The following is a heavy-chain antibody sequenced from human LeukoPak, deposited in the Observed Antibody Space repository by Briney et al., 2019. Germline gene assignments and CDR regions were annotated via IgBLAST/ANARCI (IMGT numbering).Heavy chain of an antibody. D-gene: IGHD2-2*02. CDR3: ARSLYGYNWFDP. Sequence: SETLSLTCTVSGGSISSSSYYWGWIRQPPGKGLEWIGSIYYSGSTYYNPSLKSRVTISVDTSKNQFSLKLSSVTAADTAVYYCARSLYGYNWFDPWGQGTLVTVSS. V-gene: IGHV4-39*07. CDR1: GGSISSSSYY. J-gene: IGHJ5*02. CDR2: IYYSGST.